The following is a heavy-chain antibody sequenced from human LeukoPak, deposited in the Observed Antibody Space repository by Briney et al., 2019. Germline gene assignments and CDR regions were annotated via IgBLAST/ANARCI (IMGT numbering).Heavy chain of an antibody. CDR2: IYHSGSSGST. J-gene: IGHJ4*02. Sequence: SETLSLTCTASGGSISSGAYYWSWIRQPPGKGLEWIGYIYHSGSSGSTYYNPSLKSRVTISLDRSKNQFSLKLTSVTAADTAVYYCARAGGAVAGTIFDYWGQGTLVTVSS. CDR1: GGSISSGAYY. V-gene: IGHV4-30-2*01. CDR3: ARAGGAVAGTIFDY. D-gene: IGHD6-19*01.